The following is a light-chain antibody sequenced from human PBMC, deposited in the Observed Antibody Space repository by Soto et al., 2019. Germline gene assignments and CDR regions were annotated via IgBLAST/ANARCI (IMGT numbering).Light chain of an antibody. CDR1: ESVAS. Sequence: IFFTQSPGTLSLSPGEGTTLSCRASESVASLAWYQQKPGQAPRLLIYGASTRATGIPDRFSGSGSGTDFTLTISRLEPEDFAVYYCQYYGGSPRTFGRGTKVDIK. J-gene: IGKJ1*01. V-gene: IGKV3-20*01. CDR2: GAS. CDR3: QYYGGSPRT.